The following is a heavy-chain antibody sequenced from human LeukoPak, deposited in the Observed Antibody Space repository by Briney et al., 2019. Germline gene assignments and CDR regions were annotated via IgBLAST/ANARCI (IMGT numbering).Heavy chain of an antibody. CDR1: GFSFSSYA. CDR2: LSGSGANP. Sequence: PGGSLRLSCAASGFSFSSYAMGWLRQAPGKGLEWVSALSGSGANPYYAASVKGRFTISRDNSKNLLYVQMNSLRAEDTAVYYCAKCGDTAVSGQCLHYWGQGILVTVSS. D-gene: IGHD5-18*01. V-gene: IGHV3-23*01. CDR3: AKCGDTAVSGQCLHY. J-gene: IGHJ4*02.